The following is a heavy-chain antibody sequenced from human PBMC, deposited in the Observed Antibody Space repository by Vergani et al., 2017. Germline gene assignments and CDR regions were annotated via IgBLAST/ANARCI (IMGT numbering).Heavy chain of an antibody. CDR1: GFTFSSYS. CDR2: ISSSSSYI. V-gene: IGHV3-21*01. Sequence: EVQLVESGGGLVKPGGSLRLSCAASGFTFSSYSMNWVRQAPGKGLEWVSSISSSSSYIYYADSVKGRFTISRDNAKNSLYLQMNSLRAEDTAVYYCAKDYNIMGALDYWGQGTLVAVSS. CDR3: AKDYNIMGALDY. J-gene: IGHJ4*02. D-gene: IGHD1-26*01.